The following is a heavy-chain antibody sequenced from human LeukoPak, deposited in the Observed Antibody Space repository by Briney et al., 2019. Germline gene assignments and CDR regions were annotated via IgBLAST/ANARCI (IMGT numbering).Heavy chain of an antibody. J-gene: IGHJ4*02. V-gene: IGHV3-7*01. CDR1: GFTFNYYW. Sequence: GGSLRLSCAASGFTFNYYWLTWVRQAPGKGLEWVAKISQDGSEKYYVDSVKGRFTISRDSGKNSLYLQMNSLRAEDTAVYYCARAVGSSGCDYWGQGTLVTVSS. CDR3: ARAVGSSGCDY. D-gene: IGHD6-19*01. CDR2: ISQDGSEK.